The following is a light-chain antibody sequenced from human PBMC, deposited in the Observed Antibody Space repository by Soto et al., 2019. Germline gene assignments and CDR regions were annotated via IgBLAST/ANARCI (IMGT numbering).Light chain of an antibody. V-gene: IGKV3-15*01. CDR2: AAS. CDR1: QSVTSS. J-gene: IGKJ1*01. Sequence: IVLTQSPATLSVSPGERATLSCRASQSVTSSLAWYQQKPGHAPRLLIYAASTRATGISARFSGSGSETGFTLTNSSLQSEDFAIYYGPRYAKWPQTLGQGTKVE. CDR3: PRYAKWPQT.